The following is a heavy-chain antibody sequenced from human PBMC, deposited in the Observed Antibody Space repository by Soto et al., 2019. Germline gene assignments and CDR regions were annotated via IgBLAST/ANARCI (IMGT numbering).Heavy chain of an antibody. J-gene: IGHJ6*02. CDR3: ARDLPYGDYVHYYGMDV. D-gene: IGHD4-17*01. CDR1: GYTLTELS. CDR2: FDPEDGET. Sequence: ASVKVSCKVSGYTLTELSMHWVRQAPGKGLEWMGGFDPEDGETIYAQKFQGRVTMTADKSTGTAYMELSSLRSEATAVYYCARDLPYGDYVHYYGMDVWGQGTKVTVSS. V-gene: IGHV1-24*01.